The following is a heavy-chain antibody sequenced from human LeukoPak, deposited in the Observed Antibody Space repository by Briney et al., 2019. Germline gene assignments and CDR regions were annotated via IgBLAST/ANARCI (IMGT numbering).Heavy chain of an antibody. CDR2: ITGSGGST. CDR3: AEVGAIDHGDYVRWFDP. CDR1: GFTFSSYA. D-gene: IGHD4-17*01. J-gene: IGHJ5*02. V-gene: IGHV3-23*01. Sequence: GGSLRLSCAASGFTFSSYAMNWVRQAPGKGLEWVSAITGSGGSTYYADSVKGRFTISKDNSKNTLYLQMNSLRAEDTAVYYCAEVGAIDHGDYVRWFDPWGQGTLVTVSS.